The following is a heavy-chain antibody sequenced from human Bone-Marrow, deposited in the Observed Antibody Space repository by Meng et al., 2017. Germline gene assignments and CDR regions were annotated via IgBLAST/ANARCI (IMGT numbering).Heavy chain of an antibody. CDR3: ARARYMVRGVIITPPYYYGMDV. V-gene: IGHV4-34*01. J-gene: IGHJ6*02. D-gene: IGHD3-10*01. CDR2: INHSGST. Sequence: SETLSLTCAVYGGSFSGYYWSWIRQPPGKGLEWIGEINHSGSTNYNTSLKSRVTISVDTSTNQFSLKLSSVTAADTAVYYCARARYMVRGVIITPPYYYGMDVWGQGTTVTVSS. CDR1: GGSFSGYY.